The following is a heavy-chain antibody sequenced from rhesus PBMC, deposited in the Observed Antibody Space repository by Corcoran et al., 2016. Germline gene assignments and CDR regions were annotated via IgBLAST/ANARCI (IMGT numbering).Heavy chain of an antibody. Sequence: QVQLQESGPGLVKPSETLSLTCAVSGGSISDDYYWSWIRQRPGKGLEWIGYIYGIGGGTNYNPSLKSRVTISLDTSKNQFSLKLSSVTAADTAVYYCARVAGVIINWYFDLWGPGTPITISS. V-gene: IGHV4-106*01. CDR1: GGSISDDYY. CDR3: ARVAGVIINWYFDL. D-gene: IGHD3-34*01. CDR2: IYGIGGGT. J-gene: IGHJ2*01.